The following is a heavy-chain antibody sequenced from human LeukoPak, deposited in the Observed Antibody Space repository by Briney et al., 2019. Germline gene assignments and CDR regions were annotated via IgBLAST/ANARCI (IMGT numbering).Heavy chain of an antibody. V-gene: IGHV4-4*02. CDR2: IYHSGST. Sequence: SGTLSLTCAVSGGSITSGNWWSWVRQPPGKGLEWIGEIYHSGSTNYNPSLKSRVTISVDKSKNQFSLILNSVTAADTAVYHCARGVPAAGSIRFDPWGQGTLVPVSS. CDR3: ARGVPAAGSIRFDP. D-gene: IGHD6-13*01. CDR1: GGSITSGNW. J-gene: IGHJ5*02.